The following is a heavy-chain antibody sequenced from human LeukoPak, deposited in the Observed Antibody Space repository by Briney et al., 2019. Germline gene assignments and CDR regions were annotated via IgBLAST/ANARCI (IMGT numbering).Heavy chain of an antibody. CDR1: GYTFTDYY. V-gene: IGHV1-69-2*01. J-gene: IGHJ4*02. D-gene: IGHD5/OR15-5a*01. CDR3: ATLRALDY. CDR2: VDPEDSET. Sequence: ASVKASCKVSGYTFTDYYMHWVQQAPGKGLEWIGRVDPEDSETIYAEKFQGRVTITADTSTDTAYMELSSLRSEDTAVYYCATLRALDYWGQGTLVTVSS.